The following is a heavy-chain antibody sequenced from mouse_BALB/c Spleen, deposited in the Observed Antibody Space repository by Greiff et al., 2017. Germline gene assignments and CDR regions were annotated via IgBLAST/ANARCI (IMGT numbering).Heavy chain of an antibody. Sequence: VQLQQSGGDLVKPGGSLKLSCAASGFTFSSYGMSWVRQTPDKRLEWVATISSGGSYTYYPDSVKGRFTISRDNAKNTLYLQMSSLKSEDTAMYYCARRGRPDYFDYWGQGTTLTVSS. CDR3: ARRGRPDYFDY. J-gene: IGHJ2*01. V-gene: IGHV5-6*01. CDR2: ISSGGSYT. D-gene: IGHD2-12*01. CDR1: GFTFSSYG.